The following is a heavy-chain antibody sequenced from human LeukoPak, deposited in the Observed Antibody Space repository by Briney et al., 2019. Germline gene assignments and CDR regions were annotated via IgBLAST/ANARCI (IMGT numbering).Heavy chain of an antibody. D-gene: IGHD3-10*01. V-gene: IGHV3-23*01. J-gene: IGHJ4*02. CDR1: GFTFSNAW. CDR3: APHVGSGSHVGGSFDY. Sequence: PGGSLRLSCAASGFTFSNAWMSWVRQAPGKGLEWVSAISGSGGSTYYADSVKGRFTISRDNSKNTLYLQMNSLRAEDTAVYYCAPHVGSGSHVGGSFDYWGQGTLVTVSS. CDR2: ISGSGGST.